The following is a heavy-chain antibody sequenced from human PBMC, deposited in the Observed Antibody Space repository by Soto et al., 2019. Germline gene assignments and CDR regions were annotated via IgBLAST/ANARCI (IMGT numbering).Heavy chain of an antibody. Sequence: PGGSLRLSCTASGFTFGDYAMSWFRQAPGKGLEWVGFIRSKAYGGTTEYAASVKGRFTISRDDSKRIAYLQMNSLKTEDTAVYYCTRVARSGSYPRDYWGQGPLVPVSS. CDR3: TRVARSGSYPRDY. CDR2: IRSKAYGGTT. CDR1: GFTFGDYA. D-gene: IGHD1-26*01. V-gene: IGHV3-49*03. J-gene: IGHJ4*02.